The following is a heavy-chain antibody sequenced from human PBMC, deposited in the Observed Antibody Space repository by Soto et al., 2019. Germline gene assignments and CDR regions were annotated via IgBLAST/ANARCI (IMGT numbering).Heavy chain of an antibody. V-gene: IGHV4-30-4*01. J-gene: IGHJ6*02. CDR1: GDSISSGDFY. D-gene: IGHD3-10*01. CDR2: IYYSGST. CDR3: ARDKGYYGSGNYYSAYGLDV. Sequence: QVQLQESGPGLVKPSQTLSLTCTVSGDSISSGDFYWSWIRQPPGKGLEWIGYIYYSGSTYYNPSLKSRVAISIDTSKNQFSLNLRSVTAADTAVYYCARDKGYYGSGNYYSAYGLDVWGQGTTVTVSS.